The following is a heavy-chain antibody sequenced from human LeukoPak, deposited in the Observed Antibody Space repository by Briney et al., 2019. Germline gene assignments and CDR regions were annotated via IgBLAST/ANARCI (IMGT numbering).Heavy chain of an antibody. CDR1: GFTFTSHS. V-gene: IGHV3-21*01. CDR3: ARETSESFDI. CDR2: IGSRSTSI. Sequence: PGGSLRLSCAASGFTFTSHSMNWVRQAPGKGLEWVSSIGSRSTSIYYADSVKGRFTISRDNAKNSLYLQMNSLRAEDTAVYYCARETSESFDIWGQGTMVTASS. J-gene: IGHJ3*02. D-gene: IGHD2-2*01.